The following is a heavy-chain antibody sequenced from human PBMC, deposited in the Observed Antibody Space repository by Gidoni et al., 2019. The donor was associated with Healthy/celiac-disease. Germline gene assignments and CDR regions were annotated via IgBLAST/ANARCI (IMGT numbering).Heavy chain of an antibody. Sequence: QLQLQESGSGLVKLSQTLSLTCAVPGRSISSGGYSWSWIRQPPGKGLEWIGYIYHSGSTYYNPSLKSRVTISVDRSKNQFSLKLSSVTAADTAVYYCARASIYGDSADFDYWGQGTLVTVSS. D-gene: IGHD4-17*01. CDR1: GRSISSGGYS. J-gene: IGHJ4*02. CDR2: IYHSGST. V-gene: IGHV4-30-2*01. CDR3: ARASIYGDSADFDY.